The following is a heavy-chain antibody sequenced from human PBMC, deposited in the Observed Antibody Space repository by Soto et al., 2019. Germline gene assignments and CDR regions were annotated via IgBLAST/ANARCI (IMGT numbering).Heavy chain of an antibody. Sequence: SETLSLTCTVSGGSISSYYWSWIRQPPGKGLGWIGYIYYSGSTNYNPSLKSRVTISVDTSKNQFSLKLSSVTAADTAVYYCARIRFLEWLVDAFDIWGQGTMVTVSS. CDR1: GGSISSYY. CDR2: IYYSGST. V-gene: IGHV4-59*01. CDR3: ARIRFLEWLVDAFDI. J-gene: IGHJ3*02. D-gene: IGHD3-3*01.